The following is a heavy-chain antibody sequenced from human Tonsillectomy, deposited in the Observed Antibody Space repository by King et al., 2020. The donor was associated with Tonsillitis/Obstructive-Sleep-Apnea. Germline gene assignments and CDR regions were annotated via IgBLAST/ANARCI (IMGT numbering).Heavy chain of an antibody. V-gene: IGHV4-59*08. CDR1: GGSISNFY. D-gene: IGHD5-12*01. CDR3: ARLNDGYDIVLDY. J-gene: IGHJ4*02. CDR2: IYYSGST. Sequence: QLQESGPGLVKPSETLSLTCTVSGGSISNFYWSWIRQPPGKGLEWIGFIYYSGSTNYNPSLNSRVTISVDTSKNQFSLKLSTVTAADTAVYYCARLNDGYDIVLDYWGQGTLVTVSS.